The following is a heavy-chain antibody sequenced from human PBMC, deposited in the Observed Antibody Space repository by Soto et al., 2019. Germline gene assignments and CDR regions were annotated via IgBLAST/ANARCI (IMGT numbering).Heavy chain of an antibody. CDR3: AKDRGANYYENNGFHFFGY. J-gene: IGHJ4*02. Sequence: EVQLLKSGGGLVQPGGSLRLSCAASGFDFSSYAMSWVRQAPGKGPEWVSSISGRSTFAYYADSVKGRFTISRDNSRNTLSLQMNSLRVEDTAVYYCAKDRGANYYENNGFHFFGYWGQGILVTVSS. D-gene: IGHD3-16*01. CDR2: ISGRSTFA. V-gene: IGHV3-23*01. CDR1: GFDFSSYA.